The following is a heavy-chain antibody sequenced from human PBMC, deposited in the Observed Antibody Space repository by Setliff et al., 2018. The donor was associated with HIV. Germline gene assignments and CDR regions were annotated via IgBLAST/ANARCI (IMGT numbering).Heavy chain of an antibody. D-gene: IGHD3-10*01. Sequence: PSETLSLTCAVYGGSLSGYYWSWIRQHPRKGLEWIGYIYYTGSTYYNPSLKSRVTISVDTSKNQFSLKLSSVTAADTAVYYCARAPFYYGSGSYQTFDYWGQGTLVTVSS. CDR1: GGSLSGYY. J-gene: IGHJ4*02. CDR3: ARAPFYYGSGSYQTFDY. CDR2: IYYTGST. V-gene: IGHV4-31*11.